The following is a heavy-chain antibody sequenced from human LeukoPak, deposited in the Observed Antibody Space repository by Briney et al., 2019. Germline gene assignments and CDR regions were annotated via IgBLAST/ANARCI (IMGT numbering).Heavy chain of an antibody. Sequence: SETLSLTCTVSGGSMSSYYWSWIRQPPGKGLEWIGNIYYSGITYYNPSLTSRVSISVDTSRNQFSLKLSSVTAADTAVYYCTSFVVATPFADYWGQVTLVTVSS. V-gene: IGHV4-59*04. CDR3: TSFVVATPFADY. J-gene: IGHJ4*02. CDR2: IYYSGIT. CDR1: GGSMSSYY. D-gene: IGHD2-15*01.